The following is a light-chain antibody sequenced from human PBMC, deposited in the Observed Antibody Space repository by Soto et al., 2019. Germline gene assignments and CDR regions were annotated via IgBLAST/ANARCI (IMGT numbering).Light chain of an antibody. CDR1: SSDVDDYNF. CDR3: TSYTSSSTLDV. J-gene: IGLJ1*01. V-gene: IGLV2-14*01. Sequence: QSALTQPAAVSGSPGQSITISCTGTSSDVDDYNFVSWYQQHPGKAPKLMIYDVSNRPSGVSNRFSGSKSANTASLTISGLQAEDEADYYCTSYTSSSTLDVFGTGTKLTVL. CDR2: DVS.